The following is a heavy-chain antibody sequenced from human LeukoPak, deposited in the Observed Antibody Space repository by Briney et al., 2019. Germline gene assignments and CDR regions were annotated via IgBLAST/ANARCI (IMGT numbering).Heavy chain of an antibody. CDR1: GYTFTSYG. Sequence: GASVKVSCKASGYTFTSYGISWVRQAPGQGLEWMGWISAYNGNTNYAQKLQGRVTMTTDASTSTAYMELRSLRSDDTAVYYCARDSRGYFDWLSRGRNDYWGQGTLVTVSS. D-gene: IGHD3-9*01. CDR2: ISAYNGNT. V-gene: IGHV1-18*01. CDR3: ARDSRGYFDWLSRGRNDY. J-gene: IGHJ4*02.